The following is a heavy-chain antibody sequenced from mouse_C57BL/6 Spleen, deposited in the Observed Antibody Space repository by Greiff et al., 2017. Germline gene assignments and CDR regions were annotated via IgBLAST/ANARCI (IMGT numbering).Heavy chain of an antibody. D-gene: IGHD2-4*01. CDR1: GFSLTSYA. V-gene: IGHV2-9-1*01. CDR2: IWTGGGT. CDR3: AKSLLYDYDSAWFAY. J-gene: IGHJ3*01. Sequence: VAPSQSLSITCTVSGFSLTSYAISWVRQPPGKGLEWLGVIWTGGGTNYNSALKSRLSISKDNSKSQVFLKMNSLQTDDTARYYCAKSLLYDYDSAWFAYWGQGTLVTVSA.